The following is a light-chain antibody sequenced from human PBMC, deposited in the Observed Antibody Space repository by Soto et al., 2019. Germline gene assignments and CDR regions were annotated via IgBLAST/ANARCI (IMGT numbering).Light chain of an antibody. CDR1: SSDVGYYNY. CDR2: EVS. Sequence: QSALIQPPSVSGSPGQSITISCTGTSSDVGYYNYVSWYQHHPGKVPKLMIYEVSNRPSGVSNRFSGSKSGNTASLTISGLQAEDEADYYCSSYTTSSTQVFGGGTKLTVL. V-gene: IGLV2-14*01. J-gene: IGLJ3*02. CDR3: SSYTTSSTQV.